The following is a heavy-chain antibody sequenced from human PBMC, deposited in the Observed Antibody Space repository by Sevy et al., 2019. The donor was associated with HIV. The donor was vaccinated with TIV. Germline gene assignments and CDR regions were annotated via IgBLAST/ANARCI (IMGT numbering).Heavy chain of an antibody. J-gene: IGHJ4*02. D-gene: IGHD3-22*01. Sequence: ASVKVSCKTSGYTLTDHYMHWVRQAPGQGLEWMGWINPKSGSTSYSQKLQGRVTMTRDTSISTAYMELSRLRSDDTAVYYCARVYYYDSTASLVYWGQGTLVTVSS. V-gene: IGHV1-2*02. CDR3: ARVYYYDSTASLVY. CDR1: GYTLTDHY. CDR2: INPKSGST.